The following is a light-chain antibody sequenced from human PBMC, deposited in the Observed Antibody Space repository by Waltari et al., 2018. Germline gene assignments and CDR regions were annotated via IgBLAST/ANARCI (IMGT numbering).Light chain of an antibody. CDR1: QSVLKNSNNKNI. Sequence: DIVMTQSPDSLAVSLGERATIKCKSSQSVLKNSNNKNILAWYQQKRGQPPKLLIYWDSARESGFPDRFSGSGSGTDFTLTITSLQAEDVAVYYCQQYYTPPWTFGQGTKVEIK. CDR2: WDS. J-gene: IGKJ1*01. V-gene: IGKV4-1*01. CDR3: QQYYTPPWT.